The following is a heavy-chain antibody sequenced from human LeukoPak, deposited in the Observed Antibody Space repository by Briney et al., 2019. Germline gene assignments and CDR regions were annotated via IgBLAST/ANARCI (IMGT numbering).Heavy chain of an antibody. CDR3: ARIKRVLRYFDWLFLFDY. CDR2: IYSGGST. J-gene: IGHJ4*02. V-gene: IGHV3-53*01. CDR1: GFTVSSNY. Sequence: GGSLRLSCAASGFTVSSNYMSWVRQAPGKGLEWVSVIYSGGSTYYADSVKGRFTISRDNSKNTLYLQMNSLRAEDTAVYYCARIKRVLRYFDWLFLFDYWGQGTLVTVSS. D-gene: IGHD3-9*01.